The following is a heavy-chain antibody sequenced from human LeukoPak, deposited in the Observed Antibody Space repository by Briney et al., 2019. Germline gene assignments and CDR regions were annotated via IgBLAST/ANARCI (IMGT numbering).Heavy chain of an antibody. Sequence: SETLSLTCTVSGGSISSGGYYWSWIRQHPGKGLEWIGYIYYSGSTYYNPSLKSRVTISVDTSKNQFSLKLSSVTAADTAVYYCARDRRPGDYYRTYNWFDPWGQGTLVTVSS. CDR2: IYYSGST. CDR1: GGSISSGGYY. V-gene: IGHV4-31*03. J-gene: IGHJ5*02. D-gene: IGHD3-22*01. CDR3: ARDRRPGDYYRTYNWFDP.